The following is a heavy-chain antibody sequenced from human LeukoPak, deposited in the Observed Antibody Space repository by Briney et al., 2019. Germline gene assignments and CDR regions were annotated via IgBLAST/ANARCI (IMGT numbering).Heavy chain of an antibody. J-gene: IGHJ4*02. CDR2: INPNSGST. V-gene: IGHV1-2*02. CDR1: GYTFTGYY. CDR3: ASTNYYDSSGPYNDY. D-gene: IGHD3-22*01. Sequence: ASVKVSCKASGYTFTGYYMHWVRQAPGQGLEWMGWINPNSGSTNYAQKFQGRVTMTRDTSISTAYMELSRLRSDDTAVYYCASTNYYDSSGPYNDYWGQGTLVTVSS.